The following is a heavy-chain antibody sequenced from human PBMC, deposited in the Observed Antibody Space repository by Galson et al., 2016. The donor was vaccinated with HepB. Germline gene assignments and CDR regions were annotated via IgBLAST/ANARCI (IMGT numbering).Heavy chain of an antibody. V-gene: IGHV3-30*18. CDR3: AKDAAYDFWSGHEGNYRMDV. CDR1: GFTFSNYG. CDR2: ISYDGSNK. Sequence: SLRLSCAGSGFTFSNYGIHWVRQAPGKGLEWVAVISYDGSNKYYADFLKGRFIISRENSKNTLYLQMNSLRADDTAVYYCAKDAAYDFWSGHEGNYRMDVWGRGTLVTVSP. J-gene: IGHJ2*01. D-gene: IGHD3/OR15-3a*01.